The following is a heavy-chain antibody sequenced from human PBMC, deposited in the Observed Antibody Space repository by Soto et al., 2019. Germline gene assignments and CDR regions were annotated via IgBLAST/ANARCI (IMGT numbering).Heavy chain of an antibody. V-gene: IGHV1-8*01. CDR1: GYTFTSYD. CDR3: ARGIFGVVMIDYYYYGMDV. J-gene: IGHJ6*02. Sequence: ASVKVSCKASGYTFTSYDINWVRQATGQGLEWMGWMNPNSGNTGYAQKFQGRVTMTRNTSISTAYMELSSRRSEDTAVYYCARGIFGVVMIDYYYYGMDVWGQGTTVTVSS. CDR2: MNPNSGNT. D-gene: IGHD3-3*01.